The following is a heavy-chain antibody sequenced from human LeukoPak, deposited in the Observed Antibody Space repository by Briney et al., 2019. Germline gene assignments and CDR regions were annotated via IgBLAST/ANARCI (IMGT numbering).Heavy chain of an antibody. J-gene: IGHJ4*02. D-gene: IGHD6-6*01. CDR3: ARGGSSSSGNFDY. CDR1: GFTLCSYW. V-gene: IGHV3-7*02. CDR2: MKEEGREK. Sequence: PGGSLSLSCAASGFTLCSYWMNWVRQAPGKGLESVPNMKEEGREKYYVDSVKGRFTISRDNAKNSLYLQMNSLRAEDTAVYYCARGGSSSSGNFDYWGQGTLVAVSS.